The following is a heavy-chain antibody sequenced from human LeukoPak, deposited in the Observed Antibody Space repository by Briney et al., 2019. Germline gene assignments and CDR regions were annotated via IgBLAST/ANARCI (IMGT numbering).Heavy chain of an antibody. V-gene: IGHV3-13*04. D-gene: IGHD3-16*01. CDR2: ISTTGDT. Sequence: GGSLRLSCAGSGFTFTNYDIHWVRQATGTGLEWVAAISTTGDTHYMASVKGRFILSREDGKNSVNLHMNSLRAGDTAVYYCARSHYSDDYVLDHWGQGTLVIVSS. CDR1: GFTFTNYD. J-gene: IGHJ4*02. CDR3: ARSHYSDDYVLDH.